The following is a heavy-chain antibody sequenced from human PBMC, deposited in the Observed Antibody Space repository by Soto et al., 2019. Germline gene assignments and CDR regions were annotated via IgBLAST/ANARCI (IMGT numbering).Heavy chain of an antibody. CDR2: FDPEDVKT. CDR3: ATDRAVPMDV. CDR1: GYTLSELS. V-gene: IGHV1-24*01. D-gene: IGHD6-19*01. Sequence: GASVKVSCKVSGYTLSELSMHWVRQAPGKGLEWMGGFDPEDVKTIYAQKFQGRVTMTEDTSTDTAYMELSSLRSEDTAVYYRATDRAVPMDVWGQGTTVTVPS. J-gene: IGHJ6*02.